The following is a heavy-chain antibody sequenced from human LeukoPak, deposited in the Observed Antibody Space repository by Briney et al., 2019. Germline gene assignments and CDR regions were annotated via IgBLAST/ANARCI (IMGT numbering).Heavy chain of an antibody. J-gene: IGHJ6*03. CDR3: ARGGRGRAAADSYYYYYMDV. Sequence: ASVKVSCKASGGTFSSYAISWVRQAPGQGLEWMGGIIPIFGTANYAQKFQGRVTITADESTSTAYMELSSLRSEDTAVYYCARGGRGRAAADSYYYYYMDVWGKGTTVTVSS. CDR2: IIPIFGTA. CDR1: GGTFSSYA. D-gene: IGHD6-13*01. V-gene: IGHV1-69*13.